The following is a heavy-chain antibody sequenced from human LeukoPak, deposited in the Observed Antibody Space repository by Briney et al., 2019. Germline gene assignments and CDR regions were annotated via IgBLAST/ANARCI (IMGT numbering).Heavy chain of an antibody. Sequence: AASVKVSCKASGGTFSSYAISWVRQAPGQGLEWMGWINPNSGGTNYAQKFQGRVTMTRDTSISTAYMELSRLRSDDTAVYYCARASDLYYYGSGSYYNDWFDPWGQGTLVTVSS. D-gene: IGHD3-10*01. CDR3: ARASDLYYYGSGSYYNDWFDP. CDR2: INPNSGGT. J-gene: IGHJ5*02. CDR1: GGTFSSYA. V-gene: IGHV1-2*02.